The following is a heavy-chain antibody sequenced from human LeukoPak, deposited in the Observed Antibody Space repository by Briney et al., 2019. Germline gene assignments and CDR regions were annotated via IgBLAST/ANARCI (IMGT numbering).Heavy chain of an antibody. V-gene: IGHV1-3*01. Sequence: GASVKVSCKASGYTFTSYAMHWVRQAPGQRLEWMGWINAGNGNTKYSRKFQGRVTITRDTSASTAYMELSSLRSEDTAVYYCARDLGDTAIGYPDYWGQGTLVTVSS. J-gene: IGHJ4*02. CDR3: ARDLGDTAIGYPDY. CDR1: GYTFTSYA. CDR2: INAGNGNT. D-gene: IGHD5-18*01.